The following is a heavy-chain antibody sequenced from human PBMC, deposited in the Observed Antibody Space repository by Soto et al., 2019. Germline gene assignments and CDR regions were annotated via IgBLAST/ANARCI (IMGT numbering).Heavy chain of an antibody. Sequence: GGSLRLSCAASGFTFSTYVLHWVRQAPGKGLEWVAIISYDGSNKYYADSVKGRFTISRDNSKNTLYLQMNNLRAEDTAVYYCARGDDSSGNYYLYYFDCWGQGTLVTVSS. J-gene: IGHJ4*02. CDR1: GFTFSTYV. V-gene: IGHV3-30-3*01. CDR2: ISYDGSNK. D-gene: IGHD3-22*01. CDR3: ARGDDSSGNYYLYYFDC.